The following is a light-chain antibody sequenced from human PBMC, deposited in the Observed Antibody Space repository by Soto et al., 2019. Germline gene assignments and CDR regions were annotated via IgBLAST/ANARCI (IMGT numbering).Light chain of an antibody. V-gene: IGKV3-20*01. CDR1: QSVSSN. Sequence: EIVMTQSPATLSVSPGERATLSCRASQSVSSNLAWYQQKPGQAPRLLIYGASTRATGIPDRFSGSGSGTDFTLTISRLEPEDFAVYYCLQYGSSLPWTFGQGTKVDIK. CDR3: LQYGSSLPWT. J-gene: IGKJ1*01. CDR2: GAS.